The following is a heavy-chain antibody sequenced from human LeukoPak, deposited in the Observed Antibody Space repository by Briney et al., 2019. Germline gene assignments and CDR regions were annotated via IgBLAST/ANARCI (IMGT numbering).Heavy chain of an antibody. J-gene: IGHJ4*02. V-gene: IGHV1-18*01. Sequence: ASVKVSCKASGYTFTSYSISWVRQAPGQGPEWMGWISTYYGKTNYAQKFQGRVIMTIDTSTKTAYMELSSLRSDDSAFYYCARHPYYDTSAYYVYWGQGTLVTVSS. D-gene: IGHD3-22*01. CDR2: ISTYYGKT. CDR1: GYTFTSYS. CDR3: ARHPYYDTSAYYVY.